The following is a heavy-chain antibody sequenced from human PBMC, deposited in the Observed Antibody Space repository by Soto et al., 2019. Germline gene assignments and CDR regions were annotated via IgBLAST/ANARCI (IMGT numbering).Heavy chain of an antibody. CDR3: ARGLGYCSGGSCYNWFDP. CDR1: GYTFTSYD. Sequence: GASVKVSCKASGYTFTSYDINWVRQATGQGLEWMGWMNPNSGNTGYAQKFQGRVTMTRNTSISTAYMELSSLRSEDTAVYYCARGLGYCSGGSCYNWFDPWGQRTPVTVSS. CDR2: MNPNSGNT. D-gene: IGHD2-15*01. V-gene: IGHV1-8*01. J-gene: IGHJ5*02.